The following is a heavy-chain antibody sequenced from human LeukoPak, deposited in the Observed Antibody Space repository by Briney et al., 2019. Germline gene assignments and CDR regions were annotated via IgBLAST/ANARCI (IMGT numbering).Heavy chain of an antibody. CDR3: ASVTFDG. CDR2: MNPNSGNT. V-gene: IGHV1-8*01. D-gene: IGHD5-18*01. Sequence: GASVKVSCKSSGYTFTSYDIHWVRPATGQGVAWMGWMNPNSGNTGYAQKFQGRVTMTRHTSISTDDMSLSSQRSNDAAGYYLASVTFDGSGQGTLVTVSS. CDR1: GYTFTSYD. J-gene: IGHJ4*02.